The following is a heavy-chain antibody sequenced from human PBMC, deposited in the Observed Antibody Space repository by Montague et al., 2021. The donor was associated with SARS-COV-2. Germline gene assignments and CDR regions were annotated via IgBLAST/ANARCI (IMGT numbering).Heavy chain of an antibody. Sequence: SETLSLTCTVSGGSVSSGSYYWSWIRQPPGKGLEWIGYIYYSGSTNYNPSLKSRVTISVDTSKNQFTLKLSSVTAADTAVYYCARVPWRITIFGSVTRYGLDVWGQGTTVTVSS. CDR2: IYYSGST. CDR3: ARVPWRITIFGSVTRYGLDV. D-gene: IGHD3-3*01. J-gene: IGHJ6*02. V-gene: IGHV4-61*01. CDR1: GGSVSSGSYY.